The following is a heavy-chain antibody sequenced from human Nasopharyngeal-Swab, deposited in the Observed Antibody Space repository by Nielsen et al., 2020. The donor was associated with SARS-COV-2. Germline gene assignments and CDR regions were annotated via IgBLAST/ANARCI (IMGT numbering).Heavy chain of an antibody. CDR1: GFSLSTSGVG. CDR2: IYWNDDK. Sequence: SGPTLVKPTQTLTLTCTFSGFSLSTSGVGVGWIRQPPGKALGWLALIYWNDDKRYSPSLKSRLTITKDTSKNQVVLTMTNMDPVDTATYYCAHSKKNYDESPMHYFDYWGQGTLVTVSS. D-gene: IGHD3-3*01. V-gene: IGHV2-5*01. J-gene: IGHJ4*02. CDR3: AHSKKNYDESPMHYFDY.